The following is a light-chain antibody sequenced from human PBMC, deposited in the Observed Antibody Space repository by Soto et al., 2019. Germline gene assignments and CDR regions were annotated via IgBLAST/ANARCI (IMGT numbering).Light chain of an antibody. CDR3: QSYGTSLSGLYV. CDR1: RSNIGAGQD. V-gene: IGLV1-40*01. Sequence: QCVLTQPPSVTGGPGKRVSICWTGTRSNIGAGQDGHWYRQLPGAAPKFLISDSNNRASGVPDRFSVSKSGASASLAITGLRAEDEGDYFCQSYGTSLSGLYVFGTWTKVTVL. CDR2: DSN. J-gene: IGLJ1*01.